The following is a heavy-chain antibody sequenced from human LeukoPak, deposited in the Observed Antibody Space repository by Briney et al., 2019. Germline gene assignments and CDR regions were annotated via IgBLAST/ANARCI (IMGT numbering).Heavy chain of an antibody. CDR3: AKVRPTVPQADFDY. J-gene: IGHJ4*02. CDR1: RFTFSSYA. D-gene: IGHD4-17*01. CDR2: ISYDGSNK. V-gene: IGHV3-30*04. Sequence: GGSLRLSCAASRFTFSSYAIHWVRQAPGKGLEWVAVISYDGSNKYYADSVKGRFTISRDNSKNTLYLQMSSLRADDTAVYYCAKVRPTVPQADFDYWGQGTLVTVSS.